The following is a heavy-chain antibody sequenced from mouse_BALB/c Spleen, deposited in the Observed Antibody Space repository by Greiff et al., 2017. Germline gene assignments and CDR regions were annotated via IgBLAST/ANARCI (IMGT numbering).Heavy chain of an antibody. Sequence: LMESGAELVRPGSSVKISCKASGYAFSSYWMNWVKQRPGQGLEWIGRIYPVSGETNYNQKFMGKATFSVDRSSSTVYMVLNSLTSEDPAVYYCGRSGSSYLYAMDYWGQGTSVTVSS. V-gene: IGHV1-11*01. CDR1: GYAFSSYW. D-gene: IGHD1-1*01. J-gene: IGHJ4*01. CDR2: IYPVSGET. CDR3: GRSGSSYLYAMDY.